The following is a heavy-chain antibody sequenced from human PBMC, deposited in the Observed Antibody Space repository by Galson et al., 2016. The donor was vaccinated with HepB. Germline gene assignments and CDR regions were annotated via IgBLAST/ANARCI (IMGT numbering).Heavy chain of an antibody. D-gene: IGHD1-7*01. CDR3: AKVATPNGNYENWFDS. Sequence: SLRLSCAASGFSFSIYGMHWVRQAPGKGLEWAAVIWYDGSSKYYIDSVKGRFTISRDNSKNTLNLQMSSLRAEDTAVYYCAKVATPNGNYENWFDSWGQGALVTVSS. V-gene: IGHV3-33*06. CDR1: GFSFSIYG. J-gene: IGHJ5*01. CDR2: IWYDGSSK.